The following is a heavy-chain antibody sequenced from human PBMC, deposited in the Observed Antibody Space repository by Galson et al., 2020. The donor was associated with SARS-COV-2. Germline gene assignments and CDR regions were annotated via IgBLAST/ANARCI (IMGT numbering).Heavy chain of an antibody. CDR1: GGSVTSRSYY. CDR2: IYSNGPT. D-gene: IGHD1-1*01. CDR3: ATVENGLVHAFDF. V-gene: IGHV4-39*07. J-gene: IGHJ3*01. Sequence: SETLSLTCSVSGGSVTSRSYYWGWIRQSPGKGLEWIGSIYSNGPTSYNPSLNSRVTISLDTSKNQVSLRLSSVTAADTAVYYCATVENGLVHAFDFRGQGTMVTVSS.